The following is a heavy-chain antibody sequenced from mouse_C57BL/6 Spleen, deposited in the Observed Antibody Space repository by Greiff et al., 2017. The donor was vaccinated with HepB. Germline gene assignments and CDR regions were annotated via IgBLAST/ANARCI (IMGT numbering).Heavy chain of an antibody. V-gene: IGHV1-82*01. D-gene: IGHD6-1*01. Sequence: QVQLKQSGPELVKPGASVKISCKASGYAFSSSWMNWVKQRPGKGLEWIGRIYPGDGDTNYNGKFKGKATLTADKSSSTAYMQLSSLTSEDSAVYFCARSRQLFYAMDYWGQGTSVTVSS. CDR2: IYPGDGDT. CDR3: ARSRQLFYAMDY. CDR1: GYAFSSSW. J-gene: IGHJ4*01.